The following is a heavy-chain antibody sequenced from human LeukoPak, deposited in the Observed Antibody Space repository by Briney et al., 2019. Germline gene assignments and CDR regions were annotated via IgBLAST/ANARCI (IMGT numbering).Heavy chain of an antibody. D-gene: IGHD4-17*01. CDR3: AKDHDGDYTYGMDV. V-gene: IGHV3-23*01. Sequence: GGSLRLSCAASGFTFSSYAMSWVRQAPGEGLEGVSAIGGSGGSTYYADSVKGRFTISRDNSKNTLYLQMNSLRAEDTAVYYCAKDHDGDYTYGMDVWGQGTTVTVSS. J-gene: IGHJ6*02. CDR2: IGGSGGST. CDR1: GFTFSSYA.